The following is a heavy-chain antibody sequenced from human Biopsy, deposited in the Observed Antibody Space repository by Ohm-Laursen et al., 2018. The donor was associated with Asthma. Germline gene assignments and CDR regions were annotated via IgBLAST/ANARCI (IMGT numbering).Heavy chain of an antibody. Sequence: SETLSLTCTVSGVSIRSYYWTWIRQPPGKGLEWIGNIHYSGSTYSNPSLKSRVTISVDTSKKQISLRLSSVIAADTAVYYCAGFCSGGNCPDHWGRGTLVTVSS. D-gene: IGHD2-15*01. CDR2: IHYSGST. CDR1: GVSIRSYY. V-gene: IGHV4-59*01. CDR3: AGFCSGGNCPDH. J-gene: IGHJ4*02.